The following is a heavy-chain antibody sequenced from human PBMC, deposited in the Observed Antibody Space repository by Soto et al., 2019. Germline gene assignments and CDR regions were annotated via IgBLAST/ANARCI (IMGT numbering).Heavy chain of an antibody. CDR3: ARDRGFGELSYYYYGMDV. CDR2: IWYDGSNK. CDR1: GFTFSNAW. Sequence: GGSLRLSCAASGFTFSNAWMSWVRQAPGKGLEWVAVIWYDGSNKYYADSVKGRFTISRDNSKNTLYLQMNSLRAEDTAVYYCARDRGFGELSYYYYGMDVWGQGTTVTVSS. D-gene: IGHD3-10*01. V-gene: IGHV3-33*08. J-gene: IGHJ6*02.